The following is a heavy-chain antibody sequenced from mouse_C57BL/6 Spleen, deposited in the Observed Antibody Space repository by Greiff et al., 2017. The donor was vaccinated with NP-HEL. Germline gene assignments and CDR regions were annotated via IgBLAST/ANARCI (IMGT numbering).Heavy chain of an antibody. J-gene: IGHJ1*03. D-gene: IGHD2-1*01. CDR2: ISYDGSN. CDR3: ARFYYPYWYFDV. V-gene: IGHV3-6*01. Sequence: DVKLQESGPGLVKPSQSLSLTCSVTGYSIPSGYYWNWIRQFPGNKLEWMGYISYDGSNNYNPSLKNRISITRDTSKNQFFLKLNSVTTEDTATYYCARFYYPYWYFDVWGTGTTVTVSS. CDR1: GYSIPSGYY.